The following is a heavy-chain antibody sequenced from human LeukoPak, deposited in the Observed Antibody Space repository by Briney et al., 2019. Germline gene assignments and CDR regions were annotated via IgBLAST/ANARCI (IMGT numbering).Heavy chain of an antibody. CDR2: IYYSGST. Sequence: SETLSLTCTVSGGSISSYYWSWVRQTPGKGLEWIGYIYYSGSTNYNPSLKSRVTISVDTSKNQFSLKLSSVTAADTAVYYCAREYCGSISCSFDYWGQGTLVTVSS. CDR3: AREYCGSISCSFDY. J-gene: IGHJ4*02. D-gene: IGHD2-2*01. CDR1: GGSISSYY. V-gene: IGHV4-59*01.